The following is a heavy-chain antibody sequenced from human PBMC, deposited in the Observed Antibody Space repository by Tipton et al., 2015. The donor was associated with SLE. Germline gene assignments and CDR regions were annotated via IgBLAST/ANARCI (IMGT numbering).Heavy chain of an antibody. CDR1: GGPISSYY. D-gene: IGHD3-16*01. V-gene: IGHV4-59*07. CDR2: IYYSGST. CDR3: ARGRGIPYYYYMDV. Sequence: TLSLTCTVSGGPISSYYWSWIRQPPGKGLEWIGYIYYSGSTNYNPSLKSRVTISVDTSKNQFSLKLSSVTAADTAVYYCARGRGIPYYYYMDVWGKGTTVTVSS. J-gene: IGHJ6*03.